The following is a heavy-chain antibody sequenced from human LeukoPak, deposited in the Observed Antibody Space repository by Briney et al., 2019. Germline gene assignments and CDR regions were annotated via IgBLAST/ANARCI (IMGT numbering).Heavy chain of an antibody. D-gene: IGHD6-13*01. Sequence: SSETLSLTCTVSGGSISSYYWSWIRQPPGKGLEWIGYIYYSGSTNYNPSLKSRVTISVDTSKNQFSLKLSSVTAADTAVYYCARAKAAAGTSWFDPWGQGTLVTVSS. CDR3: ARAKAAAGTSWFDP. CDR2: IYYSGST. V-gene: IGHV4-59*01. CDR1: GGSISSYY. J-gene: IGHJ5*02.